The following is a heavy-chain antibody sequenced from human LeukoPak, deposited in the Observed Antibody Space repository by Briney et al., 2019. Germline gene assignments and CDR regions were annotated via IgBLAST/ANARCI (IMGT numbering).Heavy chain of an antibody. D-gene: IGHD6-6*01. CDR3: ARELSEYSSSSADY. CDR2: IYTSGST. Sequence: PSETLFLTCTVSGGSISSSSYYWGWIRQPAGKGLEWIGRIYTSGSTNYNPSLKSRVTISVDTSKNQFSLKLSSVTAADTAVYYCARELSEYSSSSADYWGQGTLVTVSS. V-gene: IGHV4-61*02. CDR1: GGSISSSSYY. J-gene: IGHJ4*02.